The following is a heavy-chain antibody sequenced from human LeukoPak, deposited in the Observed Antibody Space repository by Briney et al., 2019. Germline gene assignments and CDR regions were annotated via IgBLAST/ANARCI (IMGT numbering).Heavy chain of an antibody. CDR1: GYTFTGYY. D-gene: IGHD4-17*01. J-gene: IGHJ4*02. Sequence: ASVKVSCTASGYTFTGYYMHWVRQAPGQGLEWMGRINPNSGGTNYAQKFQGRVTMTRDTSISTAYMELSRLRSDDTAVYYCARSTTVTTFSSFAYWGQETLVTVSS. CDR2: INPNSGGT. CDR3: ARSTTVTTFSSFAY. V-gene: IGHV1-2*06.